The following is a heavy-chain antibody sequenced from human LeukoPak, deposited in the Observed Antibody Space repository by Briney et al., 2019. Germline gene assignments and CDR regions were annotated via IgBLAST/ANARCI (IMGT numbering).Heavy chain of an antibody. J-gene: IGHJ4*02. CDR1: GYTFTSFE. D-gene: IGHD3-22*01. Sequence: GSVKVSCKASGYTFTSFEINWVRQATGQGLEWMGWINPNSGGTNYAQKFQGMVTMTRDTSISTAYMELSRLRSDDTAVYYCARATYYYDSSGYRYWGQGTLVTVSS. CDR2: INPNSGGT. V-gene: IGHV1-2*02. CDR3: ARATYYYDSSGYRY.